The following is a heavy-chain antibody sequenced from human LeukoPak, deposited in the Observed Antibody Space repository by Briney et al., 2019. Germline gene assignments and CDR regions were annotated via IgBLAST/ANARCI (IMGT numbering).Heavy chain of an antibody. V-gene: IGHV3-23*01. D-gene: IGHD2-2*01. CDR2: ISDSGGST. J-gene: IGHJ4*02. CDR1: EFTFSSYA. Sequence: GGSLRLSCAASEFTFSSYAMSWVRQAPGKGLEGVSAISDSGGSTYYADSVKGRFTISRDNSKKTVYMQMNSLRAEDTAVYYCAKDRRACSSSSCYYRFDYWGQGTLVTVSS. CDR3: AKDRRACSSSSCYYRFDY.